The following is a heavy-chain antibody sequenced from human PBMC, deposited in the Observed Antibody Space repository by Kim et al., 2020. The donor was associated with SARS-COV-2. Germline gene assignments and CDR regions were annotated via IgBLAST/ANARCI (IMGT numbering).Heavy chain of an antibody. CDR2: IYYSGST. CDR3: ARGGTYYDILTGYPRSAFDI. V-gene: IGHV4-59*08. D-gene: IGHD3-9*01. CDR1: GGSISNYY. Sequence: SETLSLTCTVSGGSISNYYWSWIRQHPGKGLEWIGYIYYSGSTNYNPSLKSRVTLSVDTSKNQFSLKLSSVTAADTAVYYCARGGTYYDILTGYPRSAFDIWGQGTMVTVSS. J-gene: IGHJ3*02.